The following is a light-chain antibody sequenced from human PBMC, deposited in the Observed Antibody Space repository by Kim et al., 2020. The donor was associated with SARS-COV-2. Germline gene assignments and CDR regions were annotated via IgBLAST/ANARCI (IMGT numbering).Light chain of an antibody. CDR3: QVWDSSSDHLWV. CDR2: YDS. CDR1: NIGSKS. J-gene: IGLJ1*01. V-gene: IGLV3-21*04. Sequence: SYELTQPPSVSVAPGKTARITCGGNNIGSKSVHWYQQKPGQAPVLVIYYDSDRPSGIPERFSGSNSGNTATLTISRVEAGDEADYYCQVWDSSSDHLWVFGTGTKVTVL.